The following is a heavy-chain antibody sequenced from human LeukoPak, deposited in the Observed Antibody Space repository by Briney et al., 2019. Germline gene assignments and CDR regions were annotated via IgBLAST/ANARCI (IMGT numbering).Heavy chain of an antibody. D-gene: IGHD4-11*01. V-gene: IGHV3-33*01. CDR1: GFTFSTFG. CDR3: ARDSPDYSIGYYYYGMDV. J-gene: IGHJ6*02. Sequence: GGSLRLSCAASGFTFSTFGMHWVRQAPGKGLEWVAVIWYDGSNNYYADSVKGRFTTSRDNTKNTLYLQMNSLRAEDTAVYYCARDSPDYSIGYYYYGMDVWGQGTTVTVSS. CDR2: IWYDGSNN.